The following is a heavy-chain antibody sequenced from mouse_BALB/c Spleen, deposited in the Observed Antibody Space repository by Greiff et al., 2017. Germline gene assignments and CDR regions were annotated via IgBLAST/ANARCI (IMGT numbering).Heavy chain of an antibody. Sequence: EVQLVESGGGLVKPGGSLKLSCAASGFTFSSYAMSWVRQTPEKRLEWVASISSGGSTYYPDSVKGRFTISRDNARNILYLQMSSLRSEDTAMYYCARERPLPFAYWGQGTLVTVSA. D-gene: IGHD2-12*01. V-gene: IGHV5-6-5*01. CDR2: ISSGGST. CDR1: GFTFSSYA. CDR3: ARERPLPFAY. J-gene: IGHJ3*01.